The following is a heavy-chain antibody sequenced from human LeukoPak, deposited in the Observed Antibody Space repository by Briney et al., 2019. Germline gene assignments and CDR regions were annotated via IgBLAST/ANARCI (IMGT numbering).Heavy chain of an antibody. CDR2: INHSGST. V-gene: IGHV4-34*01. CDR3: ARGIIVGATWGENYNCFDP. Sequence: SETLSLTCAVYGGSFSGYYWSWIRQPPGKGLEWIGEINHSGSTNYNPSLKSRVTISVDTSKNQFSLKLSSVTAADTVVYYCARGIIVGATWGENYNCFDPWGQGTLVTVSS. D-gene: IGHD1-26*01. CDR1: GGSFSGYY. J-gene: IGHJ5*02.